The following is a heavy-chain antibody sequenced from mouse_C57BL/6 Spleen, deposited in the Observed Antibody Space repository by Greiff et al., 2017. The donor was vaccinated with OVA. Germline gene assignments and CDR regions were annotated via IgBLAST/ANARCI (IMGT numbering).Heavy chain of an antibody. D-gene: IGHD1-1*01. CDR1: GFTFSSYT. CDR2: ISGGGGNT. J-gene: IGHJ3*01. CDR3: ASPYYYGSPAWFAY. Sequence: EVMLVESGGGLVKPGGSLKLSCAASGFTFSSYTMSWVRQTPEKRLEWVATISGGGGNTYYPDSVKGRFTISRDNAKNTLYLQMSSLRSEDTALYYCASPYYYGSPAWFAYWGQGTLVTVSA. V-gene: IGHV5-9*01.